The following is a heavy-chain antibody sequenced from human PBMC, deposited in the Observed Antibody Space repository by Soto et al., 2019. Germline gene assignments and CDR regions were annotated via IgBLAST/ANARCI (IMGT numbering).Heavy chain of an antibody. Sequence: QVQLQESGPGLVKPSGTLSLTCAVSGDSISRSYWWSWVRQLPGKGLEWIGEIYHSGSTIYNPSLQSRVTLSVDKSKNEFSLKMSSVTDADTAVYYCTSKSGQLLADAFDIWGQGTMVTVSS. CDR1: GDSISRSYW. CDR2: IYHSGST. J-gene: IGHJ3*02. CDR3: TSKSGQLLADAFDI. V-gene: IGHV4-4*02. D-gene: IGHD3-10*01.